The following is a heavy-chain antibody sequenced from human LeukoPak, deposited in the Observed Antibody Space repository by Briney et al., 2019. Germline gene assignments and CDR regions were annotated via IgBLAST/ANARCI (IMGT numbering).Heavy chain of an antibody. CDR1: GGSFSGYY. Sequence: SETLSLTCAVYGGSFSGYYWSWIRQPPGKGLEWIGEINHSGSTNYNPPLKSRVTISVDTSKNQFSLKLSSVTAADTAVYYCARLSWDAFDIWGQGTMVTVSS. CDR2: INHSGST. CDR3: ARLSWDAFDI. V-gene: IGHV4-34*01. J-gene: IGHJ3*02.